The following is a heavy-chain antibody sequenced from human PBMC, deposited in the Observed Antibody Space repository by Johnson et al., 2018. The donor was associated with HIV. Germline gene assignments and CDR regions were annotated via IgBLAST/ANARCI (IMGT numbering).Heavy chain of an antibody. CDR3: ITGFGPGYEI. V-gene: IGHV3-15*01. Sequence: VQLVESGGGFVEPGGSLRLSCAASGFTFSYVWMHWVRQAPGKGLEWVARIKSRSDRGTTDHSAPVKGRFSISRDDSKNTLYLQMNSLNPEDTAVYYCITGFGPGYEIWGQGTMVTVSS. CDR2: IKSRSDRGTT. D-gene: IGHD3-9*01. J-gene: IGHJ3*02. CDR1: GFTFSYVW.